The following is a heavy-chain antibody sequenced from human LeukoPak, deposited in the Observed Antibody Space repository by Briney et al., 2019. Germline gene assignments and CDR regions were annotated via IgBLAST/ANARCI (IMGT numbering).Heavy chain of an antibody. V-gene: IGHV3-30*02. CDR3: AKDRRSSGYYYGDAFDI. D-gene: IGHD3-22*01. Sequence: GGSLRLSCAASGFTFSKYGMHWVRQAPGKGLEWVAFIRCDGSNKYYTDSVKGRFTISRDNSKNTLYLQMNSLRVEDTAVYYCAKDRRSSGYYYGDAFDIWGQGTMVTVSS. J-gene: IGHJ3*02. CDR2: IRCDGSNK. CDR1: GFTFSKYG.